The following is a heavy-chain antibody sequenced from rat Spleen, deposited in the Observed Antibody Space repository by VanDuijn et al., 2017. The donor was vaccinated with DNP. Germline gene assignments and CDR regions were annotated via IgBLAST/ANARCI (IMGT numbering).Heavy chain of an antibody. CDR1: GFSLTDYS. D-gene: IGHD1-12*02. J-gene: IGHJ3*01. CDR2: ISGAGAT. Sequence: QVQLKESGPTMVQPSQTLSLTCTVSGFSLTDYSVHWVRQPPGKGLEWIAAISGAGATYYNSALKSRLSFSRDISRSQVFLRMDSLQTEDTDMYFCARSHGYYYDGSYYPFAYWGQGTLVTVSS. V-gene: IGHV2-6*01. CDR3: ARSHGYYYDGSYYPFAY.